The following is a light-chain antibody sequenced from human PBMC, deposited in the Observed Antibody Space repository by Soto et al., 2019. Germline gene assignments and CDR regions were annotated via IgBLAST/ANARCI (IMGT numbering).Light chain of an antibody. V-gene: IGKV3-15*01. J-gene: IGKJ1*01. CDR3: QQYIYWPRT. CDR1: QGVSSS. CDR2: DVS. Sequence: EIVMTQSPATLSVSPGERATLSCRASQGVSSSLAWYQQTAGQAPRLLIYDVSTRATGIPARFSGSGSGTDFTLTISSLQSEDFAVYYCQQYIYWPRTFGQGTRVEI.